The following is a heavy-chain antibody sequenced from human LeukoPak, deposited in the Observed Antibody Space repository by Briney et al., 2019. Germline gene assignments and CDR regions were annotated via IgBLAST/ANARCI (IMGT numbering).Heavy chain of an antibody. D-gene: IGHD3-22*01. J-gene: IGHJ4*02. CDR2: INHSGST. CDR3: ARGPGDYYDSSGFGDY. V-gene: IGHV4-39*07. CDR1: GGSISSGGYY. Sequence: SETLSLTCTVSGGSISSGGYYWSWIRQPPGKGLEWIGEINHSGSTNYNPSLKSRVTISVDTSKNQFSLKLSSVTAADTAVYYCARGPGDYYDSSGFGDYWGQGTLVTVSS.